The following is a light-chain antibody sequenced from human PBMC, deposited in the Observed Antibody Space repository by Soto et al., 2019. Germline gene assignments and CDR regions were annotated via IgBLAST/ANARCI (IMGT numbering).Light chain of an antibody. V-gene: IGKV3-15*01. CDR1: QSVSSN. J-gene: IGKJ3*01. CDR3: LQKYFYPFT. CDR2: SAS. Sequence: EIVLTQSPATLSVSPGERATLSCRASQSVSSNLAWYQQKPGQAPRLLIYSASARATGVPARFSGSGSGIDFTLTISSLQSEDFATYYCLQKYFYPFTFGPGTKVDIK.